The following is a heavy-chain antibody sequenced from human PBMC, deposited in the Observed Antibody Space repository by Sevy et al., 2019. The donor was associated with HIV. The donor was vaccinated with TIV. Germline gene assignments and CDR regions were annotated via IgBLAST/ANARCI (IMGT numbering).Heavy chain of an antibody. CDR3: ARNFDY. Sequence: SETLSLTCTVSGGSISSGNYLWSWIRQTPGKGLERIGTVHYSGRTYYNPSLKSRVTISEDTSKNQFSLNLNSVTAADTAVYFCARNFDYWGQGTLVTVSS. V-gene: IGHV4-39*01. CDR1: GGSISSGNYL. CDR2: VHYSGRT. J-gene: IGHJ4*02.